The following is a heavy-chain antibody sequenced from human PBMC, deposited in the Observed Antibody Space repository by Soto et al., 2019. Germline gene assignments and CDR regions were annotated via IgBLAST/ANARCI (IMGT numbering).Heavy chain of an antibody. CDR1: GGSISSGGYY. Sequence: ASETLSLTCTVSGGSISSGGYYWSWIRQHPGKGLEWIGYIYYSGSTYYNPSLKSRVTISVDTSKNQFSLKLSSVTAADTAVYYCASSTAYYGSGSLAFDIWGQGTMVTVSS. V-gene: IGHV4-31*03. D-gene: IGHD3-10*01. CDR2: IYYSGST. CDR3: ASSTAYYGSGSLAFDI. J-gene: IGHJ3*02.